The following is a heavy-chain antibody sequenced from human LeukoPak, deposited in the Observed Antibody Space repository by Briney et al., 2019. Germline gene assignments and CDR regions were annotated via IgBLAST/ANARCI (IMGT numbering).Heavy chain of an antibody. CDR1: GYTFTSYG. CDR2: IRAYNGNT. J-gene: IGHJ5*02. CDR3: ARDGTYYAIKDSSWYWFDP. Sequence: ASVKVSCQASGYTFTSYGISWVRPAAGQGLEWMGWIRAYNGNTNYGHKLQGRVTMTTDTSTSTAYMELRSLRSDDTAVYYCARDGTYYAIKDSSWYWFDPWGQGTLVTVSS. V-gene: IGHV1-18*04. D-gene: IGHD6-13*01.